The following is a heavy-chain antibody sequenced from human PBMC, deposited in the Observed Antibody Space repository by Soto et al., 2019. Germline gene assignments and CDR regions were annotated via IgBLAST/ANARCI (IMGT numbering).Heavy chain of an antibody. J-gene: IGHJ4*02. CDR3: AREIVVARGASYFDY. D-gene: IGHD2-2*01. V-gene: IGHV3-7*04. CDR2: IRQDGSEK. CDR1: GFTFGDYA. Sequence: PGGSLRLSCTASGFTFGDYAMSWFRQAPGKGLEWVGNIRQDGSEKNYVDSVKGRFTISRDNAKNSLYLQMNSLRAEDTAVYYCAREIVVARGASYFDYWGPGTLVTVSS.